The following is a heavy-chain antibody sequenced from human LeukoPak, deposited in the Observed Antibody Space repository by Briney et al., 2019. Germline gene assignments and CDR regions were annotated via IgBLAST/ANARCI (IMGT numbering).Heavy chain of an antibody. J-gene: IGHJ4*02. CDR3: ARQVPAAILGYFDY. CDR2: IYYSGST. D-gene: IGHD2-2*02. CDR1: GGSISSGDYY. V-gene: IGHV4-30-4*08. Sequence: PSQTLSLTCTVSGGSISSGDYYWSWIRQPPGKGLEWIGYIYYSGSTYYNPSLKSRVTISVDTSKNQFSLKLSSVTAADTAVYYCARQVPAAILGYFDYWGQGTLVTVSS.